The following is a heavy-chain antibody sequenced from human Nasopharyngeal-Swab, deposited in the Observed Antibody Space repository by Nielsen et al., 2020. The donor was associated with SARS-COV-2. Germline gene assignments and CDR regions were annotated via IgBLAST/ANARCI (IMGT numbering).Heavy chain of an antibody. CDR1: GFTFSSYA. CDR2: ISGSGGST. J-gene: IGHJ4*02. V-gene: IGHV3-23*01. D-gene: IGHD2-21*02. CDR3: AKALLHIVVVTAPGGY. Sequence: GESLKISCAASGFTFSSYAMSWVRQAPGKGLEWVSAISGSGGSTYYADSVKGRFTISRDNCKNTLYLQMNSLRAEDTAVYYCAKALLHIVVVTAPGGYWGQGTLVTVSS.